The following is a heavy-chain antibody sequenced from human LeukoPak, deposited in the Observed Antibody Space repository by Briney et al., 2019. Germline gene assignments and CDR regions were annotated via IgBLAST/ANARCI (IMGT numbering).Heavy chain of an antibody. V-gene: IGHV4-30-2*01. D-gene: IGHD1-1*01. CDR3: ARLYSYWYFDL. J-gene: IGHJ2*01. CDR1: GGSFSGYS. Sequence: SETLSLTCAVYGGSFSGYSWSWIRQPPGKGLEWIGYIYHSGSTYYNPSLKSRVTISVDRSKNQFSLKLSSVTAADTAVYYCARLYSYWYFDLWGRGTLVTVSS. CDR2: IYHSGST.